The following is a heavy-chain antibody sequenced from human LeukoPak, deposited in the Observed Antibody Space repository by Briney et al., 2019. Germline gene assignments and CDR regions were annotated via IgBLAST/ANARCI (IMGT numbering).Heavy chain of an antibody. CDR3: ARDLDYGDYVVGYY. Sequence: SETLSLTCTVSGGSISSYYWSWIRQPPGKGLEWIGNIYYSGSTNYNPSLKGRVTISVDTSKNQFSLKLSSVTATDTAVYYCARDLDYGDYVVGYYWGQGTLVTVSS. CDR1: GGSISSYY. CDR2: IYYSGST. V-gene: IGHV4-59*01. J-gene: IGHJ4*02. D-gene: IGHD4-17*01.